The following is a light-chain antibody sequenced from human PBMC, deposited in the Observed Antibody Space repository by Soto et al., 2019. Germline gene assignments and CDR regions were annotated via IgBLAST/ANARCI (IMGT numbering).Light chain of an antibody. CDR3: QQDYNFPIT. V-gene: IGKV3D-7*01. CDR1: QSVSSSS. Sequence: PGERVTLSCRASQSVSSSSLTWYQQKPGQAPRLLIYGASTRATSIPARFSGSASGTDFTLTISSLQPEDFAVYYCQQDYNFPITFGQGTRLEIK. J-gene: IGKJ5*01. CDR2: GAS.